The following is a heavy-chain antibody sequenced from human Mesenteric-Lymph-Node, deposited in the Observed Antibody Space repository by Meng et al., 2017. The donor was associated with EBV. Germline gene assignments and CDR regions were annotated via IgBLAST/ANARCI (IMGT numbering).Heavy chain of an antibody. J-gene: IGHJ4*02. V-gene: IGHV4-61*01. CDR1: GGSVTSGSYY. CDR3: ARGRRGVQYFDF. D-gene: IGHD1-1*01. Sequence: QVQLQESGPGLVKPSETLSLTCTVSGGSVTSGSYYWNWIRQPPGKRLEWIGYIHYSGSTNYNPSLKSQITISVDTSKNQLSLRVSHVTAADTAVYYCARGRRGVQYFDFWGQGALVTGSS. CDR2: IHYSGST.